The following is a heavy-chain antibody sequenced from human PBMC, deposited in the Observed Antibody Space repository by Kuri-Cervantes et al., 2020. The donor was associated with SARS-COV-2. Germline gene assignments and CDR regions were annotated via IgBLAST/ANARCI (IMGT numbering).Heavy chain of an antibody. J-gene: IGHJ4*02. V-gene: IGHV1-2*04. Sequence: ASVKVSCKASGYTFTGYYMHWVRQAPGQGLEWMGWINPNSGGTNYAQKFQGWVTMTRDTSLITAYMELTRLTSDDSAVYFCARGEAARGLMVVFKWRGAGPLHFWGQGTLVTVSS. CDR1: GYTFTGYY. CDR3: ARGEAARGLMVVFKWRGAGPLHF. CDR2: INPNSGGT. D-gene: IGHD3-10*01.